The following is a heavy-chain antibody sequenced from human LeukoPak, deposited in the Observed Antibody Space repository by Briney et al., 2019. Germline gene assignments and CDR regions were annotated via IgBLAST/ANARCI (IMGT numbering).Heavy chain of an antibody. V-gene: IGHV4-59*12. J-gene: IGHJ4*02. CDR1: GGSISSYY. CDR2: IYHSGST. Sequence: SETLSLTCTVSGGSISSYYWSWIRQPPGKGLEWIGYIYHSGSTYYNPSLKSRVTISVDRSKNQFSLKLSSVTAADTAVYYCASQYSGSYYGGSFFDYWGQGTLVTVSS. D-gene: IGHD1-26*01. CDR3: ASQYSGSYYGGSFFDY.